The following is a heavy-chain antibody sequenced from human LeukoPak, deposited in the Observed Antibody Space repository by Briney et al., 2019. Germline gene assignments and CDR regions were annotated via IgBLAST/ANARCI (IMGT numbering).Heavy chain of an antibody. V-gene: IGHV3-74*01. J-gene: IGHJ4*02. CDR3: ARDPGSSSFDL. Sequence: GGSLRLSCAASGFTFSSHWMNWVRQVPGKGLVWVSRINNDGSITSYADSVKGRFTISRDNAKKSVYLEINSLRADDTAVYYCARDPGSSSFDLWGQGALVTVSS. CDR2: INNDGSIT. CDR1: GFTFSSHW. D-gene: IGHD6-13*01.